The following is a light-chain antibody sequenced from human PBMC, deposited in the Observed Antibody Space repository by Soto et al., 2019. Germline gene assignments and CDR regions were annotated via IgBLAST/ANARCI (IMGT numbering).Light chain of an antibody. J-gene: IGKJ1*01. V-gene: IGKV3-20*01. CDR1: QPVSSSY. CDR3: QQCGISTWP. CDR2: GAS. Sequence: EIVLTQSPGILSLSPGERATLSCRASQPVSSSYLAWYQQKPGQAPRLLIYGASTRAAGIPDRFSGSGSGTDFTLTISKLEPEDFAVYYCQQCGISTWPFGQGTKVDIK.